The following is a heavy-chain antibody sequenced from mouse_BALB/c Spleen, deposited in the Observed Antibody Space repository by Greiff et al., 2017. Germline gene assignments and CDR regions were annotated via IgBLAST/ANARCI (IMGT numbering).Heavy chain of an antibody. Sequence: LQQPGSELVRPGASVKLSCKASGYTFTSYWMHWVKQRPGQGLEWIGNIYPGSGSTNYDEKFKSKATLTVDTSSSTAYMQLSSLTSEDSAVYYGTRGREGITTVALDYWGQGTTLTVSS. V-gene: IGHV1S22*01. D-gene: IGHD1-1*01. CDR3: TRGREGITTVALDY. J-gene: IGHJ2*01. CDR1: GYTFTSYW. CDR2: IYPGSGST.